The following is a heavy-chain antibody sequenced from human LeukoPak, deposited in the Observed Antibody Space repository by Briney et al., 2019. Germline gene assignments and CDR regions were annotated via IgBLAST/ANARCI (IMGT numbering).Heavy chain of an antibody. D-gene: IGHD5-18*01. J-gene: IGHJ4*02. V-gene: IGHV1-69*13. CDR1: GGTFSSYA. Sequence: SVKVSCKASGGTFSSYAISWVRQAPGQGLEWMGGIIPIFGTANYAQKFQGRVTITADESTSTAYMELSSLRSEDTAVYYCARDRELWLPHSDYWGQGTLVTVSS. CDR3: ARDRELWLPHSDY. CDR2: IIPIFGTA.